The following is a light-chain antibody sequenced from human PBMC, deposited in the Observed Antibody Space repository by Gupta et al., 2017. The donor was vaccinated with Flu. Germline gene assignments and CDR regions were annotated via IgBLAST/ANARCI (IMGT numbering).Light chain of an antibody. CDR1: QSITTY. J-gene: IGKJ2*01. Sequence: PSALSASVGDRVTITCRASQSITTYLNWYQEKPGKAPKLLIYAASSVQTGVPSRFSGSGSGTDFTLTISSLQPEDSATYYCQQRDSAPSALGQGTKLEIK. V-gene: IGKV1-39*01. CDR2: AAS. CDR3: QQRDSAPSA.